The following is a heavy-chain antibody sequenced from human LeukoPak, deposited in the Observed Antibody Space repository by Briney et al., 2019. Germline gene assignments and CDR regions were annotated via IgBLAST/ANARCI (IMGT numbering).Heavy chain of an antibody. J-gene: IGHJ4*02. V-gene: IGHV1-18*01. Sequence: ASVKVSCKASGYTFTSYGISWVRQAPGQGLEWMGWISAYNGNTNYAQKLQGRVTMTTDTSTSTAYMELSSLRSEDAAVYYCARDRLTYYYDSSGYYYFDYWGQGTLVTVSS. CDR2: ISAYNGNT. CDR1: GYTFTSYG. CDR3: ARDRLTYYYDSSGYYYFDY. D-gene: IGHD3-22*01.